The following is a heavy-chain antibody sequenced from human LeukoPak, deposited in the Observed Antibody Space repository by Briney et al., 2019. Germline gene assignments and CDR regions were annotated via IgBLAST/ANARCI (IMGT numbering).Heavy chain of an antibody. V-gene: IGHV4-61*02. J-gene: IGHJ6*02. CDR2: INTSGST. CDR1: GGSISSGSYY. D-gene: IGHD4-11*01. Sequence: SQTLSLTCTVSGGSISSGSYYWSWIRQPAGKGLEWIGRINTSGSTNYNPSLKSRVTISVDTSKNQFSLKLSSVTAADTAVYYCASIQSYYFGLDVWGQGTTATVSS. CDR3: ASIQSYYFGLDV.